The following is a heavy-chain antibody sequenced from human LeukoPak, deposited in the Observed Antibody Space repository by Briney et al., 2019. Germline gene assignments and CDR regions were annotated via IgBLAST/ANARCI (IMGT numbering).Heavy chain of an antibody. D-gene: IGHD5-12*01. Sequence: ASVKVSCKASGYTFTGDYMHWVRQAPGQGLEWMGWINPNSGGTNYAQKFQGRVTMTRDTSISIAYMGLSRLRSDDTAVYYCAARGYSGYVDYWGQGTLVTVSS. CDR3: AARGYSGYVDY. CDR2: INPNSGGT. CDR1: GYTFTGDY. J-gene: IGHJ4*02. V-gene: IGHV1-2*02.